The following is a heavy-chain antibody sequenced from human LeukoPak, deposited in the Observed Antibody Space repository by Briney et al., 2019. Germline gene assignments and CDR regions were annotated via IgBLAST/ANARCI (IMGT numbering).Heavy chain of an antibody. Sequence: GGSLRLSCAASGFTFSSYSMNWVRQAPGKGLEWVSYISSSSSTIYYADSVKGRFTISRDNAKNSLYLQMNSLRVDDTAVYYCASDGGPFDHWGQGTLVTVSS. CDR2: ISSSSSTI. CDR3: ASDGGPFDH. D-gene: IGHD3-3*01. J-gene: IGHJ4*02. V-gene: IGHV3-48*01. CDR1: GFTFSSYS.